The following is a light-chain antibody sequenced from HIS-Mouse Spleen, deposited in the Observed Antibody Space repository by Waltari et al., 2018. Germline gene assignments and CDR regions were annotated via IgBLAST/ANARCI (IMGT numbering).Light chain of an antibody. CDR3: QQRSNWPGIT. J-gene: IGKJ3*01. CDR1: QSVSSY. V-gene: IGKV3-11*01. CDR2: DAS. Sequence: EIVLTQSPATLSLSPGEGATLSCRASQSVSSYLAWYQQKPGQAPRLLIYDASNRATGIPARFSGSGSGTDFTLTISSLEPEDFAVYYCQQRSNWPGITFGPGTKVDIK.